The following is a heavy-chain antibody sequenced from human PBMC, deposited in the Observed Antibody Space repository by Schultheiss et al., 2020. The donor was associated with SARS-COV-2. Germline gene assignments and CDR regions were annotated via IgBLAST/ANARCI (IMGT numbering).Heavy chain of an antibody. CDR2: ISSSGSTT. V-gene: IGHV3-48*03. CDR1: GFTFSSYE. J-gene: IGHJ4*02. Sequence: GSLRLSCAASGFTFSSYEMNWVRQAPGKGLEWVSYISSSGSTTYYAGSVKGRFISSRYNARKSLYLEMNSLRAEDTAVYYCVRTSFGDYLDYWGQGTLVTVSS. CDR3: VRTSFGDYLDY. D-gene: IGHD3-10*01.